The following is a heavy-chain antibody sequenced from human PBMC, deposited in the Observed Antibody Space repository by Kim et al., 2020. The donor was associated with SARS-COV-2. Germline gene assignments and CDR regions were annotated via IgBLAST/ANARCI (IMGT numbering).Heavy chain of an antibody. CDR2: T. D-gene: IGHD3-10*02. V-gene: IGHV4-59*09. CDR3: ARGIDVNWFDP. J-gene: IGHJ5*02. Sequence: TPSNPSPNRRVSISVATSKNQFSLTLSSVPAADTAVYYCARGIDVNWFDPWGQGTLVTVSS.